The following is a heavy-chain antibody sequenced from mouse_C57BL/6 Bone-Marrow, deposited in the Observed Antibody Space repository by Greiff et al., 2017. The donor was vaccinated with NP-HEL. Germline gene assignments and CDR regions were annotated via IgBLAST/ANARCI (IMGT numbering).Heavy chain of an antibody. D-gene: IGHD1-2*01. CDR3: VRQANPGYFDV. V-gene: IGHV10-1*01. CDR2: IRSKSNNYAT. CDR1: GFSFNTYA. Sequence: EVKLVESGGGLVQPKGSLKLSCAASGFSFNTYAMNWVRQDPGKGLEWVARIRSKSNNYATYYADSVKDRFTISRDASESILYLKMNNLKTEDTAMYYCVRQANPGYFDVGGTGTTVTVSA. J-gene: IGHJ1*03.